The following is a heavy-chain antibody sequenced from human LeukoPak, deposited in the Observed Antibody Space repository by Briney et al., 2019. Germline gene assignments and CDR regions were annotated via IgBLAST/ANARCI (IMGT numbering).Heavy chain of an antibody. J-gene: IGHJ4*02. D-gene: IGHD4-23*01. CDR2: IYYSGST. Sequence: SETLSLTCTVSGGSINNYYWSWVRQPPGKGLEWIGYIYYSGSTTYNPSLKSRVTISVDTSKNQFSLMLSSVTAADTAVYYCAGRTVVLDYWGQGALVTVSS. CDR3: AGRTVVLDY. V-gene: IGHV4-59*08. CDR1: GGSINNYY.